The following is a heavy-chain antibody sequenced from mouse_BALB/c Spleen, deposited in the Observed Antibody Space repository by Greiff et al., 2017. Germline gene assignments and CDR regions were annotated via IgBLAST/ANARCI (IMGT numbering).Heavy chain of an antibody. V-gene: IGHV1-7*01. J-gene: IGHJ4*01. CDR2: INPSTGYT. CDR3: AFRKEDGNYAMDY. CDR1: GYTFTSYW. Sequence: QVQLQQSGAELAKPGASVKMSCKASGYTFTSYWMHWVKQRPGQGLEWIGYINPSTGYTEYNQKFKDKATLTADKSSSTAYMQLSSLTSEDSAVYYCAFRKEDGNYAMDYWGQGTSVTVSS. D-gene: IGHD2-1*01.